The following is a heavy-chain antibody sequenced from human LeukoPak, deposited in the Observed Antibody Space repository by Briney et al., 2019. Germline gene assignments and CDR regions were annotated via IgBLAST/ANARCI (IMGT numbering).Heavy chain of an antibody. CDR2: INHSGST. Sequence: PSETLSLTCAVYGGSFSGYYWSWIRQPPGKGLEWIGEINHSGSTNYNPSLKSRVTISVDTSKNQFSLKLSSVTAADTAVYYCARMFERSGYEPTTYYYYYMDVWGKGTTVTVSS. J-gene: IGHJ6*03. V-gene: IGHV4-34*01. CDR1: GGSFSGYY. D-gene: IGHD5-12*01. CDR3: ARMFERSGYEPTTYYYYYMDV.